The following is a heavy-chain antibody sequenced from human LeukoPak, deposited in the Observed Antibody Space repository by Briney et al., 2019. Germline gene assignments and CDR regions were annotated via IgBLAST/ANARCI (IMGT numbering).Heavy chain of an antibody. CDR3: ATKGDSSGPL. V-gene: IGHV3-21*06. Sequence: GGSLRLSCAASGFTFSIYSMNWVRQAPGKGLEWVSSISSSGTYINYADSVKGRFTISRDNAKNSLYLQMSSLRAEDTAVYNCATKGDSSGPLWGQGTLVTVSS. CDR1: GFTFSIYS. CDR2: ISSSGTYI. D-gene: IGHD3-22*01. J-gene: IGHJ4*02.